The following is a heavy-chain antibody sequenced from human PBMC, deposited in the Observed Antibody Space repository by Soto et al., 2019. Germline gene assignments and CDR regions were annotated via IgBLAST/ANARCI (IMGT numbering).Heavy chain of an antibody. CDR2: IVVGSGNT. Sequence: VASVKVSCKASGFTFTSSAVQWVRQARGQRLEWIGWIVVGSGNTNYAQKFQERVTITRDMSTSTAYMELSSLRSEDTAVYYCAASPLYYYYGMDVWGQGTTVTVSS. J-gene: IGHJ6*02. CDR3: AASPLYYYYGMDV. CDR1: GFTFTSSA. V-gene: IGHV1-58*01.